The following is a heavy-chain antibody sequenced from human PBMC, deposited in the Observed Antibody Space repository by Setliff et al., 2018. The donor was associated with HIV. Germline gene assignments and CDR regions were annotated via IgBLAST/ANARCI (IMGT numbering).Heavy chain of an antibody. CDR1: GGSISGYY. Sequence: PSETLSLTCTVSGGSISGYYWGWIRQPPGKGLEWIGRIDYSGSTYYNPSLKSRVTISVDTAKNQFSLKLSSVTAAETAVYSCARKPGFCSGGVCRGYFDYWGQGTLVTVSS. CDR2: IDYSGST. V-gene: IGHV4-39*07. CDR3: ARKPGFCSGGVCRGYFDY. D-gene: IGHD2-8*02. J-gene: IGHJ4*02.